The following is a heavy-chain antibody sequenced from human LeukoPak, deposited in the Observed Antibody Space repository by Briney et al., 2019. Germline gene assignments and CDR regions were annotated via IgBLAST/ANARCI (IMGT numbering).Heavy chain of an antibody. J-gene: IGHJ3*02. CDR2: IYSGGST. Sequence: GGSLRLSCAASGFPFNAYWMTWVRQAPGKGLEWVSVIYSGGSTYYADSVKGRFTISRDNSKNTLYLQMNSLRAEDTAVYYCARTVTGGAFDIWGQGTMVTVSS. CDR1: GFPFNAYW. V-gene: IGHV3-53*01. D-gene: IGHD2-21*02. CDR3: ARTVTGGAFDI.